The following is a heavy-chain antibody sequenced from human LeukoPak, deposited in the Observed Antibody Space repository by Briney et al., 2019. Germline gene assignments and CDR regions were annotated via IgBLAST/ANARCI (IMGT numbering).Heavy chain of an antibody. CDR2: MNPNSGNS. Sequence: ASVKVSCKASGYTFTSYDINWVRQATGQGLEWMGWMNPNSGNSGYAQKFQGRVTTTRNTSISTAYMELSSLRSEDTAVYYCARHTLRDPPRHWGQGTLVTVSS. D-gene: IGHD3-10*01. J-gene: IGHJ4*02. V-gene: IGHV1-8*01. CDR1: GYTFTSYD. CDR3: ARHTLRDPPRH.